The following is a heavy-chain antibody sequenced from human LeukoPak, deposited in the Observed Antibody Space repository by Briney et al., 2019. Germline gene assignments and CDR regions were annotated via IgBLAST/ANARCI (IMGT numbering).Heavy chain of an antibody. D-gene: IGHD3-22*01. CDR3: ARDIGSSGYYLTTLDY. V-gene: IGHV3-64*01. J-gene: IGHJ4*02. Sequence: PGGSLRLSCAASGFTFSSYAMHWVRQAPGKGMEYVSAISSNGGSTYYANSVKGRFTISRDNSKNTLYLQMGSLRGEDMAVYYCARDIGSSGYYLTTLDYWGQGTLVTVSS. CDR2: ISSNGGST. CDR1: GFTFSSYA.